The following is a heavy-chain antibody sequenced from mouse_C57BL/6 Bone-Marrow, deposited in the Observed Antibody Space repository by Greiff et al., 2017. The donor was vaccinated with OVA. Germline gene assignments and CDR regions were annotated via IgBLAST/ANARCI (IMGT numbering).Heavy chain of an antibody. CDR2: ISDGGSYT. D-gene: IGHD1-1*01. V-gene: IGHV5-4*01. CDR1: GFTFSSYA. J-gene: IGHJ1*03. CDR3: AKNYYGSSGGYFDV. Sequence: VQLKESGGGLVKPGGSLKLSCAASGFTFSSYAMSWVRQTPEKRLEWVATISDGGSYTYYPDDVKGRFTISRDNAKNNLYLQMSHLKSEDTAMYYCAKNYYGSSGGYFDVWGTGTTVTVSS.